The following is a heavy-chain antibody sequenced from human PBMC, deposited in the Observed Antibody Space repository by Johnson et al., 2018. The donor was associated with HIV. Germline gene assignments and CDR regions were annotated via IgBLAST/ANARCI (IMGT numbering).Heavy chain of an antibody. Sequence: QVQLVESGGGVVQPGGSLRLSCAASGFTFSSYAMHWVRQAPGKGLEWVAVISYDGSNKYYADSVKGRFTISRDNSKNTLYLQMNSLRAEDTAVYYCARSQYDSSGYGIWGQGTMVTVSS. CDR3: ARSQYDSSGYGI. J-gene: IGHJ3*02. D-gene: IGHD3-22*01. CDR1: GFTFSSYA. V-gene: IGHV3-30*14. CDR2: ISYDGSNK.